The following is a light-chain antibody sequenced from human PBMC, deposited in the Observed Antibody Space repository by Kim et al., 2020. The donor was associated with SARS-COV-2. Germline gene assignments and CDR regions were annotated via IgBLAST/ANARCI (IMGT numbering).Light chain of an antibody. V-gene: IGKV1-16*01. CDR1: HGVNNY. Sequence: DSQMTQSPSSLSASVGDRVTITCRASHGVNNYVAWFQQRPGKAPKSLIYAASILESGVSWRFSGGGSGTDFTLTISSLQPEDFATYYCLQYYNYPLTFGGGTKVDIK. CDR2: AAS. CDR3: LQYYNYPLT. J-gene: IGKJ4*01.